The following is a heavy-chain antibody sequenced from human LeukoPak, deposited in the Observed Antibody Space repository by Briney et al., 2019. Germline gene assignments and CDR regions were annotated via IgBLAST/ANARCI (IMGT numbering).Heavy chain of an antibody. Sequence: GGSLRLSCAASGFTFSSYGMHWVRQAPGKGLEYVSAINSNGGSTYYANSVKGRFTISRDNSKNTLYLQMNSLRAEDTAVYYCASSIAARRSFDYWGQGTLVTVSS. D-gene: IGHD6-6*01. J-gene: IGHJ4*02. V-gene: IGHV3-64*01. CDR1: GFTFSSYG. CDR3: ASSIAARRSFDY. CDR2: INSNGGST.